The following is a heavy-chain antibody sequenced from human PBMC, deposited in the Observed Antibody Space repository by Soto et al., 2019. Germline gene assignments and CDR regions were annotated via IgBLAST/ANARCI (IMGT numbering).Heavy chain of an antibody. Sequence: SETLSLTCPVSGGPVSSGSYYWNWIRQPPGKGLEWIAYVYYSGTTNYNPSLKSRVTISVDTSKSQFSLNLSSVTAADTAVYYCARLPRTGSPRYYFDSWGQGALVTVSS. CDR3: ARLPRTGSPRYYFDS. CDR1: GGPVSSGSYY. CDR2: VYYSGTT. D-gene: IGHD1-1*01. J-gene: IGHJ4*02. V-gene: IGHV4-61*01.